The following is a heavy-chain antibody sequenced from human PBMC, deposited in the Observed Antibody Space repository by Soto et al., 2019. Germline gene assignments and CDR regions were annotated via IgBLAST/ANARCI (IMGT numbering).Heavy chain of an antibody. CDR2: ISYDGSNK. V-gene: IGHV3-30-3*01. Sequence: QVQLVESGGGVVQPGRSLRLSCAASGFTFSSYAIHWVRQAPGKGVEWVAVISYDGSNKYYADSVKGRFTISRYNSKNTLYLQMNSLRAADTAVYYCASTMDVWGQGTTVTVSS. CDR1: GFTFSSYA. CDR3: ASTMDV. J-gene: IGHJ6*02.